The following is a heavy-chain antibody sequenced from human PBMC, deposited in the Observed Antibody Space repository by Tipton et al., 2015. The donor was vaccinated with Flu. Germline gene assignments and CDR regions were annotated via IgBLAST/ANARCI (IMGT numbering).Heavy chain of an antibody. J-gene: IGHJ4*02. Sequence: TLSLTCAASGFTFNDYWMSWVRQAPGKGLEWVANIKHDGGDKYYVDSVKGRFTISRDNAKNSLYLQMNSLRAEDTALYYCARHRNYHFDYWGQGTLVTVSS. D-gene: IGHD4-11*01. CDR3: ARHRNYHFDY. CDR1: GFTFNDYW. V-gene: IGHV3-7*01. CDR2: IKHDGGDK.